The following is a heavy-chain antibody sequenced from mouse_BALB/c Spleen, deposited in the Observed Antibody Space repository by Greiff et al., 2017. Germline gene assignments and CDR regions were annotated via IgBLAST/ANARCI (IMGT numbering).Heavy chain of an antibody. D-gene: IGHD2-4*01. Sequence: QVHVKQSGPELVRPGVSVKISCKGSSYTFTDYAMHWVKQSHAKSLEWIGVISTYYGNTNYNQKFKGKATMTVDKSSSTAYMELARLTSEDSAVYYCARGGYDYDPYAMDYWGKGTSVTVAS. CDR3: ARGGYDYDPYAMDY. CDR2: ISTYYGNT. CDR1: SYTFTDYA. J-gene: IGHJ4*01. V-gene: IGHV1-67*01.